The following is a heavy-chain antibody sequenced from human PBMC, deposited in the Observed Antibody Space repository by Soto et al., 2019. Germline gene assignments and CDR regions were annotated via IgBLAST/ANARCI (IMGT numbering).Heavy chain of an antibody. CDR2: INPSGGST. CDR3: ASFLVSFPKAFDI. J-gene: IGHJ3*02. CDR1: GYTFTSYY. D-gene: IGHD3-16*02. Sequence: ASVKVSCKASGYTFTSYYMHWVRQAPGQGLEWMGIINPSGGSTSYAQKFQGRVTMTRDTSTSTVYMELSSLRSEDTAVYYCASFLVSFPKAFDIWRQGTMVTVS. V-gene: IGHV1-46*03.